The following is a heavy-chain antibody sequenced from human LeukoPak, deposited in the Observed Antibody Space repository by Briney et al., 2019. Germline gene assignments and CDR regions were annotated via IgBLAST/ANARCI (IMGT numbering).Heavy chain of an antibody. V-gene: IGHV3-30-3*01. CDR3: ARDLGAYYYDSSGYYFYYYGMDV. D-gene: IGHD3-22*01. CDR1: GFTFSSYA. CDR2: ISYEGSNK. J-gene: IGHJ6*02. Sequence: GGSLRLSCAASGFTFSSYAMHWVRQAPGKGLEWVAVISYEGSNKYYADSVKGRFTISRDNSKNTLYLQMNSLRAEDTAVYYCARDLGAYYYDSSGYYFYYYGMDVWGQGTTLTVSS.